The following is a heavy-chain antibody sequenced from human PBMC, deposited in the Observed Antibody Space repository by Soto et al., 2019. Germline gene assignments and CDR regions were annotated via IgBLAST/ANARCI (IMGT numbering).Heavy chain of an antibody. V-gene: IGHV2-5*02. Sequence: QITLKESGPTLVKLTQTLTLTCTFSGFSLSTSGVGVGWIRQTPGKALEWLALTYWDGDKRYSPSLKSRLTIMKDPSKHQVVLIMTNMDPVDTATYYCVQTHKLLRFDYWGQGTLVTVSS. D-gene: IGHD5-12*01. CDR1: GFSLSTSGVG. CDR2: TYWDGDK. CDR3: VQTHKLLRFDY. J-gene: IGHJ4*02.